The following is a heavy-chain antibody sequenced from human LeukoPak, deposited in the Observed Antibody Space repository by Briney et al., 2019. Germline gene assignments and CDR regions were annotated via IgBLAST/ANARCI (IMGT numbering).Heavy chain of an antibody. Sequence: GGSLRLSCAASGFTFSSNGMHWVRQAPGKGLEWVAVISYDGSNKYYADSVKGRFTISRDNSKNTLYLQMNSLRAEDTAVYYCAGGLYDSSGYRSWGQGTLVTVSS. J-gene: IGHJ4*02. CDR2: ISYDGSNK. CDR3: AGGLYDSSGYRS. CDR1: GFTFSSNG. V-gene: IGHV3-30*03. D-gene: IGHD3-22*01.